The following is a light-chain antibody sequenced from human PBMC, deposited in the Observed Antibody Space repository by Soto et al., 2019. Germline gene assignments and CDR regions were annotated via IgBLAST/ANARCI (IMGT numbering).Light chain of an antibody. CDR2: AAS. CDR1: QGISIY. J-gene: IGKJ1*01. Sequence: IQMTQSPSSLSASVGDRVTITCRASQGISIYLNWYQQKPGEAPHLLIYAASNLQSGVPSRFNSSGSGTDFSHTINSLQPENFATYYCLQSNSAPPAFGQGTQQEIK. CDR3: LQSNSAPPA. V-gene: IGKV1-39*01.